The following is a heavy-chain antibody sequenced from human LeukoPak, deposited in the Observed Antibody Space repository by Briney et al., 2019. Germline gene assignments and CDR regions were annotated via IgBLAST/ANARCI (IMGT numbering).Heavy chain of an antibody. CDR3: ARGGIVGATWSRYYFDY. J-gene: IGHJ4*02. CDR2: LYPGDSDT. CDR1: GYSFTSYW. Sequence: GESLKISCKGSGYSFTSYWIGWVRQMPGKGLEWMGILYPGDSDTRYSPSFQGQVTISADKSISTAYLQWSSLKASDTAMYYCARGGIVGATWSRYYFDYWGQGTLVTVS. D-gene: IGHD1-26*01. V-gene: IGHV5-51*01.